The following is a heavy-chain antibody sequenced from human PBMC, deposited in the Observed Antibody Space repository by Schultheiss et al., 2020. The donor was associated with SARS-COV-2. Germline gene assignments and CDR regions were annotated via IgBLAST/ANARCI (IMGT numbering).Heavy chain of an antibody. D-gene: IGHD2-15*01. Sequence: GGSLRLSCAASGFTFSSYAMHWVRQAPGQGLEWMGWINPNSGGTNYAQKFQGRVTMTRDTSISTAYMELSRLRSEDTAVYYCARDIAGSLRGGWFDPWGQGTLVTVAS. CDR1: GFTFSSYA. V-gene: IGHV1-2*02. J-gene: IGHJ5*02. CDR2: INPNSGGT. CDR3: ARDIAGSLRGGWFDP.